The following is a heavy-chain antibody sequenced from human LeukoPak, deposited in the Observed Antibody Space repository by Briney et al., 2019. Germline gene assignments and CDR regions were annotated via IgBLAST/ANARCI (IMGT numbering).Heavy chain of an antibody. CDR3: ARVKWRCSSTSCPTFDY. V-gene: IGHV4-30-2*01. J-gene: IGHJ4*02. Sequence: SQTLSLTCAVSGGSISSGGYSGSWIRQPPGKGLEWIGYIYHSGSTYYNPSLKSRVTISVDRSKNQFSLKLSSVTAADTAVYYCARVKWRCSSTSCPTFDYWGQGTLVTVSS. CDR1: GGSISSGGYS. CDR2: IYHSGST. D-gene: IGHD2-2*01.